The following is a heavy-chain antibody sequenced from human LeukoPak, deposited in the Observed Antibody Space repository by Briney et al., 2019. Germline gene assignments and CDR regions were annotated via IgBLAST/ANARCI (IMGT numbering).Heavy chain of an antibody. CDR3: ARGFYDFLTGYYLDV. J-gene: IGHJ6*04. D-gene: IGHD3-9*01. Sequence: SETLSLTCTVSGGSFSSHFWSWIRQPPGRGLEWVGYIHTSGITSYSSTLASRVTISLDTSDNHFSLRLSSVTAADTAVYYCARGFYDFLTGYYLDVWGKGTTVTVSA. CDR1: GGSFSSHF. V-gene: IGHV4-4*09. CDR2: IHTSGIT.